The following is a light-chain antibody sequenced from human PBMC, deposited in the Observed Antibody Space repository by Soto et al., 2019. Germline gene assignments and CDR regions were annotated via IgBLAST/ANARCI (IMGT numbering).Light chain of an antibody. J-gene: IGKJ2*01. CDR3: QQYGSSPRGYT. Sequence: EIVLTQSPGTLSLSPGERATLSCRASQSVSSSYLAWYQQKPGQAPRLLIYGASSRATGIPDRFSGSGSGTDFTLTISSLELEDFAVYYCQQYGSSPRGYTFGQGTKLEIK. CDR1: QSVSSSY. V-gene: IGKV3-20*01. CDR2: GAS.